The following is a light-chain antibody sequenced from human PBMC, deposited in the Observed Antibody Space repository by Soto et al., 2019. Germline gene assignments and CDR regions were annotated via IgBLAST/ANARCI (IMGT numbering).Light chain of an antibody. Sequence: QSALTQPPSASGSPGQSVTISCTGTSSDVGGYNYVSWYQQHPGKAPKLMIYEVSERPSGVPDRFSASKSGDTASLTVSGLQAEDEADYYCSSYAGNNTLYVFGTGTKVTVL. J-gene: IGLJ1*01. CDR3: SSYAGNNTLYV. V-gene: IGLV2-8*01. CDR1: SSDVGGYNY. CDR2: EVS.